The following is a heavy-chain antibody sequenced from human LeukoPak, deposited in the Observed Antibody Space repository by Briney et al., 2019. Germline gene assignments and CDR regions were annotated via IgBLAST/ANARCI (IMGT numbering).Heavy chain of an antibody. V-gene: IGHV3-15*01. CDR2: IRDKPDGGTT. CDR3: TTDNAPGMDV. CDR1: GFTFSSYW. D-gene: IGHD2-2*01. Sequence: PGGSLRLSCAASGFTFSSYWMHWVRQAPGKGLVWVGLIRDKPDGGTTDYAAPVKGRFTISRDDSKSMLYLQMNSLKTEDTAVYYCTTDNAPGMDVWGQGTTVTVSS. J-gene: IGHJ6*02.